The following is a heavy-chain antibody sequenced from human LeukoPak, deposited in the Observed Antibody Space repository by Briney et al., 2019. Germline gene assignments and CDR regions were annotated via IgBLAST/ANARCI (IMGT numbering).Heavy chain of an antibody. D-gene: IGHD6-19*01. CDR3: AKMPYSSGWLHWFDP. CDR1: GFTFSNYW. CDR2: ISGSGGST. Sequence: RGSLRLSCAASGFTFSNYWMSWVRQAPGKGLEWVSAISGSGGSTYYADSVKGRFTISRDNSKNTLYLQMNSLRAEDTDVYYCAKMPYSSGWLHWFDPWGQGTLVTVSS. J-gene: IGHJ5*02. V-gene: IGHV3-23*01.